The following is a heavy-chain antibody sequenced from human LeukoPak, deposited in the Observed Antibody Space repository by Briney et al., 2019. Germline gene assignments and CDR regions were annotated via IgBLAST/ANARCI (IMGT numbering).Heavy chain of an antibody. CDR1: GFTFDDYA. CDR2: ISWNSGSI. CDR3: ASEVVPAVPDAFDI. Sequence: GGSLRLSCAASGFTFDDYAMHWVRQAPGKGLEWVSGISWNSGSIGYADSVKGRFTISRDNAKNSLYLQMNSLRAEDTALYYCASEVVPAVPDAFDIWGQGTMVTVSS. V-gene: IGHV3-9*01. J-gene: IGHJ3*02. D-gene: IGHD2-2*01.